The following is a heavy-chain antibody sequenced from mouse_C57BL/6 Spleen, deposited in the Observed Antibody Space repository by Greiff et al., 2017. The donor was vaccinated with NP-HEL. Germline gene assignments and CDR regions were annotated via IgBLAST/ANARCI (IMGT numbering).Heavy chain of an antibody. CDR1: GYTFTSYW. D-gene: IGHD2-5*01. CDR3: ARPYSNYVGAMDY. Sequence: VQLQQPGTELVKPGASVKLSCKASGYTFTSYWMHWVKRRPGQGLEWIGNINPSNGGTNYNEKFKSKATLTVDKSSSTAYMQLSSLTSEDSAVYYCARPYSNYVGAMDYWGQGTSVTVSS. J-gene: IGHJ4*01. V-gene: IGHV1-53*01. CDR2: INPSNGGT.